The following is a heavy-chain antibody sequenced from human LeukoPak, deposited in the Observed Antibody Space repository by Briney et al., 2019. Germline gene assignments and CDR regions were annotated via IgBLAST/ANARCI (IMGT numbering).Heavy chain of an antibody. J-gene: IGHJ4*02. V-gene: IGHV1-18*01. CDR3: ARVRDGYFMVEDY. CDR1: GYSFTSYG. D-gene: IGHD5-24*01. CDR2: ISAYNGNT. Sequence: GESLKISCKGSGYSFTSYGISWVRQAPGQGLEWMGWISAYNGNTNYAQKLQGRVTMTTDTSTSTAYMELRSLRSDDTAVYYCARVRDGYFMVEDYWGQGTLVTVSS.